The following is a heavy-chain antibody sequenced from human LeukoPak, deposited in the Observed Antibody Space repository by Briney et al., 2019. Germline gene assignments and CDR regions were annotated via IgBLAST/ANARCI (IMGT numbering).Heavy chain of an antibody. J-gene: IGHJ6*02. Sequence: GGSLRLSCAASGITVSSNYMSWVRQAPGKGLEWVSVIYSGGSTYYADSVKGRFTISRDNSKNTLYLQMNSLRAEDTAVYYCASSWHDISLYGMDVWGQGTTVTVSS. CDR3: ASSWHDISLYGMDV. V-gene: IGHV3-53*01. D-gene: IGHD3-9*01. CDR2: IYSGGST. CDR1: GITVSSNY.